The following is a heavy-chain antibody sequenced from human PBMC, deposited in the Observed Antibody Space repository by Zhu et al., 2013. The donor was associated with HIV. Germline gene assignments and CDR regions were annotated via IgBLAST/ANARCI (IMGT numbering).Heavy chain of an antibody. J-gene: IGHJ6*02. CDR1: GYTFTGYY. D-gene: IGHD3-3*01. Sequence: QVQLVQSGAEVKKPGASVKVSCKASGYTFTGYYMHWVRQAPGQGLEWMGWISAYNGNTNYAQKLQGRVTMTTDTSTSTAYMELRSLRSDDTAVYYCARVPKDFWSGYYYGMDVWGQGTTVTVSS. CDR3: ARVPKDFWSGYYYGMDV. V-gene: IGHV1-18*04. CDR2: ISAYNGNT.